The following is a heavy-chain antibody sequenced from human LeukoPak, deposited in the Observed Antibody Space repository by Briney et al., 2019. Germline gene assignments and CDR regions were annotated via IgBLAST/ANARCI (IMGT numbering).Heavy chain of an antibody. Sequence: GGSLRLSCAASGFTFSSYPMHWVRQAPGKGLEWVALISYDGSNKYFADSVKGRFTISRDNSKNTLYLQMNSLRAEDTAVYYCAKYITGSGYTNWGQGTLVTVSS. D-gene: IGHD3-3*01. V-gene: IGHV3-30*04. J-gene: IGHJ4*02. CDR3: AKYITGSGYTN. CDR2: ISYDGSNK. CDR1: GFTFSSYP.